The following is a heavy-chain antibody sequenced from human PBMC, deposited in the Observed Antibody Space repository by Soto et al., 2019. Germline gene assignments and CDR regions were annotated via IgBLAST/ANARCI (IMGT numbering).Heavy chain of an antibody. J-gene: IGHJ6*02. CDR1: GFTFSSYA. Sequence: QVQLVESGGGVVQPGRSLRLSCAASGFTFSSYAMHWVRQAPGKGLEWVAVISFDGSNKYYADSVKGRFTISRDNSKNTLYLQMNSLRAEDTAVYYCARHLAAILSPLYYYGMDVWGQGTTVTVSS. CDR3: ARHLAAILSPLYYYGMDV. D-gene: IGHD2-21*01. V-gene: IGHV3-30-3*01. CDR2: ISFDGSNK.